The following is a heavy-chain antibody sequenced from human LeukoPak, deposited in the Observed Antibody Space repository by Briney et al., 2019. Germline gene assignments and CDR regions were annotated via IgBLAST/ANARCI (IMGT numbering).Heavy chain of an antibody. V-gene: IGHV1-69*05. CDR1: GGTFSSFA. CDR3: ARSGITLFGVVIMDGRYYFDY. J-gene: IGHJ4*02. D-gene: IGHD3-3*01. CDR2: IIPIFGTA. Sequence: SVKVSCKASGGTFSSFAISWVRQAPGQGLEWMGGIIPIFGTANYAQKFQGRVTITTDESTSTAYMELSSLRSEDTAVYYCARSGITLFGVVIMDGRYYFDYWGQGTLVTVSS.